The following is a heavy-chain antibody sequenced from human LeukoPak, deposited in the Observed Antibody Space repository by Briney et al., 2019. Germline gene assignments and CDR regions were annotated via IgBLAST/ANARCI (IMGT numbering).Heavy chain of an antibody. J-gene: IGHJ4*02. CDR2: ISGSGGST. CDR1: GFTFSIYA. D-gene: IGHD3-3*01. CDR3: AKEAANFWSGYYSDY. Sequence: GGSLRLSCAASGFTFSIYAMTWVRQAPGKGLEWVSGISGSGGSTYYADSVKGRFTISRDNSKNTLYLQMNSLRAEDTAVYYCAKEAANFWSGYYSDYWGQGTLVTVSS. V-gene: IGHV3-23*01.